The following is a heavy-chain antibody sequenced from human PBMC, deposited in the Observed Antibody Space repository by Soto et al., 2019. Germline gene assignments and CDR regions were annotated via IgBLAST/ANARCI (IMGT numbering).Heavy chain of an antibody. J-gene: IGHJ3*02. CDR2: IRSKANSYAT. V-gene: IGHV3-73*01. CDR1: GFTFSGSA. D-gene: IGHD2-21*02. Sequence: PAGCLRLACAASGFTFSGSAMRWVRQASGEGLGWVGRIRSKANSYATAYAASVKGRFTISRDDSKNTACLQMNSLKTEDTAVYYCTRHVVVTRAYCGGDCSKDPFDIWGQGTMVTVSS. CDR3: TRHVVVTRAYCGGDCSKDPFDI.